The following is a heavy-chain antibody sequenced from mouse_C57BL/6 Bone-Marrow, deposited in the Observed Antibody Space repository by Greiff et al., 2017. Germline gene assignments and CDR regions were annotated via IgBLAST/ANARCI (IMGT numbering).Heavy chain of an antibody. D-gene: IGHD1-1*01. CDR1: GYTFTSYG. V-gene: IGHV1-81*01. CDR3: ESFITTVVHYYAMDY. CDR2: IYPRSGNT. J-gene: IGHJ4*01. Sequence: QVQLKESGAELARPGASVKLSCKASGYTFTSYGISWVKQRTGQGLEWIGEIYPRSGNTYYNEKFKGKATLTADKSSSTAYMELRSLTSEDSAVYFCESFITTVVHYYAMDYWGQGTSVTVSS.